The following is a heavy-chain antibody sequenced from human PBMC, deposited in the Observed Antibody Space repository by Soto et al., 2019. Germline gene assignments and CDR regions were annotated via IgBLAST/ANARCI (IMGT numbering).Heavy chain of an antibody. V-gene: IGHV1-46*01. Sequence: ASVKVSCKESGYTFTSCYMHWVRQAPGQGLEWMGIINPSGGSTSYAQKFQGRVTMTRDTSTSTVYMELSSLRSEDTAVYYCARRMMQLWSPFDYWGQGTLVTVSS. J-gene: IGHJ4*02. CDR1: GYTFTSCY. D-gene: IGHD5-18*01. CDR3: ARRMMQLWSPFDY. CDR2: INPSGGST.